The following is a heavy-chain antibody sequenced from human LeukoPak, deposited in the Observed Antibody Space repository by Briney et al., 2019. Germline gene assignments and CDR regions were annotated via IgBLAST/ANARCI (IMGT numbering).Heavy chain of an antibody. J-gene: IGHJ4*02. CDR1: GGSIGTYS. Sequence: LSLTCTVSGGSIGTYSWNWIRQAPGKGLEWVSYISSSGSTIYYADSVKGRFTISRDNAKNSLYLQMNSLRAEDTAVYYCATVDYGGTYWGQGTLVTVSS. V-gene: IGHV3-11*01. D-gene: IGHD4-23*01. CDR3: ATVDYGGTY. CDR2: ISSSGSTI.